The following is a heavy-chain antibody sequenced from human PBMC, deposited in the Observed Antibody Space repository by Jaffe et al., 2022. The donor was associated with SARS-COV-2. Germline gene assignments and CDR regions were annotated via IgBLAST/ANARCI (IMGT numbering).Heavy chain of an antibody. CDR1: GGSISSYY. V-gene: IGHV4-59*01. J-gene: IGHJ6*03. Sequence: QVQLQESGPGLVKPSETLSLTCTVSGGSISSYYWSWIRQPPGKGLEWIGYIYYSGSTNYNPSLKSRVTISVDTSKNQFSLKLSSVTAADTAVYYCARLTWDGYYYYYMDVWGKGTTVTVSS. CDR2: IYYSGST. CDR3: ARLTWDGYYYYYMDV. D-gene: IGHD1-26*01.